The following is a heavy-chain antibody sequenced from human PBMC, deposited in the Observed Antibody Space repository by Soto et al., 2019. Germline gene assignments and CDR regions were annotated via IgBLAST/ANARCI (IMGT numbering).Heavy chain of an antibody. CDR1: GLPFSHYW. V-gene: IGHV3-74*01. CDR2: INPAGTIT. Sequence: GGSLRLSCAASGLPFSHYWMHWVRQTPGKGLAWVSRINPAGTITNYADSVEGRFTISRDNADSALFLQMNSLSAEDTAIYYCTSDTFGLRDTWGQGTLVTVSS. CDR3: TSDTFGLRDT. J-gene: IGHJ5*02. D-gene: IGHD3-16*01.